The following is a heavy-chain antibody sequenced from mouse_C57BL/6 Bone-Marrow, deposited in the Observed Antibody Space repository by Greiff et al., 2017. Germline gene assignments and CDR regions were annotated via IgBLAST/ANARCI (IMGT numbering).Heavy chain of an antibody. CDR1: GYTFTSYW. D-gene: IGHD2-4*01. CDR2: IYPGSGST. CDR3: AIIDYDYDGGYFDV. Sequence: QVQLQQPGAELVKPGASVKMSCKASGYTFTSYWITWVKQRPGQGLEWIGDIYPGSGSTNYNEKFKSKATLTVDTSSSTAYMQLSSLTSEDSAVYYCAIIDYDYDGGYFDVWGTGTTVTVSS. J-gene: IGHJ1*03. V-gene: IGHV1-55*01.